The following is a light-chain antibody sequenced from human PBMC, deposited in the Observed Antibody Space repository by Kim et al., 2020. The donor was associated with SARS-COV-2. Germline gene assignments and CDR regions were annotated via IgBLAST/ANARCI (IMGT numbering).Light chain of an antibody. CDR3: QVWDSSTVWV. Sequence: SYELTQPLSVSVALGQTARITCGGNNIGSKNVHWYQQKPGQAPVLVIYRDSNRPSGIPERFSGSNSGNTATLTISRAQAGDEADYYCQVWDSSTVWVFGGGTQLTAL. V-gene: IGLV3-9*01. J-gene: IGLJ3*02. CDR2: RDS. CDR1: NIGSKN.